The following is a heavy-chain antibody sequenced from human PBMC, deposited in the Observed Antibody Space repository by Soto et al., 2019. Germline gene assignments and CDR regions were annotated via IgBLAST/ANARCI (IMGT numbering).Heavy chain of an antibody. CDR2: IDPSDSYT. CDR1: GYSFTSYW. V-gene: IGHV5-10-1*01. Sequence: PGESLKISCKGSGYSFTSYWISWVRQMAGKGLEWMGRIDPSDSYTNYSPSFQGHVTISADKSISTAYLQWSSLKASDTAMYYCAKGSHPYYYYYGMDVWGQGTTVTVSS. J-gene: IGHJ6*02. CDR3: AKGSHPYYYYYGMDV.